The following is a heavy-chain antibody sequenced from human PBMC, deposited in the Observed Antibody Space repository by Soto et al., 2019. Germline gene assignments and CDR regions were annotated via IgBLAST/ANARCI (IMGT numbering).Heavy chain of an antibody. V-gene: IGHV2-5*02. Sequence: QITLKESGPTLVKPTQTLTLTCTFSGFSLSTSGVGVGWIRQPPGKALEWLALIYWDDDKRYSPSLKSRLTITTDTSKNQVVLTMTNMDPVDTATYYCAHGYSSSWGHWYFDLWGRGTLVTVSS. CDR3: AHGYSSSWGHWYFDL. J-gene: IGHJ2*01. CDR2: IYWDDDK. CDR1: GFSLSTSGVG. D-gene: IGHD6-13*01.